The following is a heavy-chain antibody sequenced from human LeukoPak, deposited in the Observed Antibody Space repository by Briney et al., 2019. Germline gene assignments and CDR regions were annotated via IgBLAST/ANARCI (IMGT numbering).Heavy chain of an antibody. Sequence: PSETLSLPCAVYGGSLSGYYWSWIRQPPGKGLEWIGEINHSGSTNYNPSLESRVTISVDTSKNQFSLKLSSVTAADTAVYYCARYSIIPWRWFDSWGQGTLVTVSS. V-gene: IGHV4-34*01. D-gene: IGHD3-3*02. CDR3: ARYSIIPWRWFDS. J-gene: IGHJ5*01. CDR2: INHSGST. CDR1: GGSLSGYY.